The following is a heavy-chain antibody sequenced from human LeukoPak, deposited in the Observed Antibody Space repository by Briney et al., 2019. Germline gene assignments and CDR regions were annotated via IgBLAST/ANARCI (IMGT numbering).Heavy chain of an antibody. CDR3: ARDGGYGFFGWTPPYYCYGMDV. CDR1: GYTFTSYG. D-gene: IGHD3-3*01. V-gene: IGHV1-18*01. J-gene: IGHJ6*02. Sequence: ASVKVSCKASGYTFTSYGISWVRQAPGQGLEWMGWISAYNGNTNYAQKLQGRVTMTTDTSTSTAYMELRSLRSDDTAVYYCARDGGYGFFGWTPPYYCYGMDVWGQGTTVTVSS. CDR2: ISAYNGNT.